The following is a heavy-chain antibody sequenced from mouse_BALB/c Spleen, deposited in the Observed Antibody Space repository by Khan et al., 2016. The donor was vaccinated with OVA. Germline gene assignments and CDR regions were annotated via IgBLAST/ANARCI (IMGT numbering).Heavy chain of an antibody. D-gene: IGHD1-1*01. Sequence: QVQLQQSGPELVRPGASVKMSCKASGYTFTSFWINWVKQRPGQGLEWIGMIDPSKSDTRFNQKFKDKATLNVDKSSNTAYMQLSRLTSEDAAVYYCTRGGCGRRFAYWGQGTLVTVSA. CDR3: TRGGCGRRFAY. CDR2: IDPSKSDT. CDR1: GYTFTSFW. V-gene: IGHV1S127*01. J-gene: IGHJ3*01.